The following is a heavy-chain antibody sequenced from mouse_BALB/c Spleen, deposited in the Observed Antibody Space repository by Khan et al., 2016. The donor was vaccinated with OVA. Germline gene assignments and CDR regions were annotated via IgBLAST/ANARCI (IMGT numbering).Heavy chain of an antibody. CDR3: GREYGLAY. J-gene: IGHJ3*01. V-gene: IGHV5-6-5*01. Sequence: EVELVESGGDLVKPGGSLKLSCAASGFTFSNYAMSWVRQSPEKRLEWVASIGSGDSTYYLDSVKGRFTISRDNARNILYLKRSSRGAEDTSLYCCGREYGLAYWGQGTLVTVSA. CDR1: GFTFSNYA. D-gene: IGHD2-14*01. CDR2: IGSGDST.